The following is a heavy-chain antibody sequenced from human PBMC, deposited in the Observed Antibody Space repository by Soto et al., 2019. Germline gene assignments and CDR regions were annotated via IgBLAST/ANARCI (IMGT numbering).Heavy chain of an antibody. CDR2: IYYSGST. CDR1: GGSISSYY. D-gene: IGHD2-15*01. V-gene: IGHV4-59*01. CDR3: AREVAVVGGNWFAP. Sequence: TSETLSLTCTVSGGSISSYYWSWIRQPPGKGLEWIGYIYYSGSTNYNPSLKSRVTISVDTSKNQFSLKLSSVTAADTAVYYCAREVAVVGGNWFAPWGQGPLVTVPS. J-gene: IGHJ5*02.